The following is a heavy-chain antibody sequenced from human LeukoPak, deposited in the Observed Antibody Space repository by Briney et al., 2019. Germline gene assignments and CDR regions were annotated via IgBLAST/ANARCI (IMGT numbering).Heavy chain of an antibody. Sequence: SETLSLTCTVSGGSITGYYWSWIRQPPGKGLEWIGYIYSSGSTNYNPSLKSRVTISVDTSKNQFSLKLSSVTAADTAVYYCARHTWYNGYDRYFDLWGRGTLVTVSS. CDR1: GGSITGYY. J-gene: IGHJ2*01. V-gene: IGHV4-4*09. CDR3: ARHTWYNGYDRYFDL. CDR2: IYSSGST. D-gene: IGHD5-12*01.